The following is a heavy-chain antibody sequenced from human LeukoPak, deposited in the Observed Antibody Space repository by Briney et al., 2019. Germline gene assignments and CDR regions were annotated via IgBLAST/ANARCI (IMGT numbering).Heavy chain of an antibody. Sequence: TASETLSLTCTVSGGSISSYYWSWIRQPPGKGLEWIGYIYYSGSTNYNPSLKSRVTISVDRSKNQFSLKLSSVTAADTAVYYCASASSLALIDYWGQGTLVTVSS. V-gene: IGHV4-59*12. CDR1: GGSISSYY. D-gene: IGHD6-13*01. J-gene: IGHJ4*02. CDR3: ASASSLALIDY. CDR2: IYYSGST.